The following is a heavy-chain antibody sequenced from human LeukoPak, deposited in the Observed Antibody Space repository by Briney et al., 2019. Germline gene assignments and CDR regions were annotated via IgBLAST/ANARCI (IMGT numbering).Heavy chain of an antibody. CDR1: GGSISSSSYY. D-gene: IGHD4-17*01. Sequence: SETLSLTCTVSGGSISSSSYYWGWIRQPPGKGLEWIGSIYYSGSTYYNPSLKSRVTISVDTSKNQFSLKLSSVTAADTAVYYCARGDDYGDYYPDYWGQGTLVTVSS. J-gene: IGHJ4*02. CDR3: ARGDDYGDYYPDY. V-gene: IGHV4-39*07. CDR2: IYYSGST.